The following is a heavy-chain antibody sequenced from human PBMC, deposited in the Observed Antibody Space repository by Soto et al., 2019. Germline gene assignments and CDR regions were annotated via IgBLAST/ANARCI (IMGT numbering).Heavy chain of an antibody. J-gene: IGHJ6*03. CDR2: IRSKANSYAT. D-gene: IGHD2-15*01. Sequence: GGSLRLSCAASGFTFSGSAMHWVRQASGKGLEWVGRIRSKANSYATAYAASVKGRFTISRDDSKNTAYLQMNSLKTEDTAVYYCTRHTYCSGGSCSKNYYYYYYMDVWGKGTTVTVSS. CDR3: TRHTYCSGGSCSKNYYYYYYMDV. CDR1: GFTFSGSA. V-gene: IGHV3-73*01.